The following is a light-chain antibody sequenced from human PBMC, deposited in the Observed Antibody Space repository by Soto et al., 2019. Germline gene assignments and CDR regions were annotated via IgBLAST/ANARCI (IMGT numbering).Light chain of an antibody. V-gene: IGKV4-1*01. CDR3: HQYYGNPS. J-gene: IGKJ2*01. CDR1: QTILYNSNNKNY. Sequence: DIVMTQSPDSLAVSLGERATINCKSSQTILYNSNNKNYLAWYQQKPGQPPKLLIYWASTRESGVPDRFSGSGSGTDFTPTISSLQAEDVAVYYCHQYYGNPSFGQGTKLEIK. CDR2: WAS.